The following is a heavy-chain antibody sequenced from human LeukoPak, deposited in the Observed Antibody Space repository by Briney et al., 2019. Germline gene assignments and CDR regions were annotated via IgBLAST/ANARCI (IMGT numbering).Heavy chain of an antibody. CDR3: AKNYDSSGYTTFAY. CDR2: IYYSGST. J-gene: IGHJ4*02. Sequence: SETLSLTCTVSGGSISSYYWSWIRQPPGKGLEWIGYIYYSGSTNYNPSLKSRVTISQDTSKNRFSLKLSSVTAADTAVYYCAKNYDSSGYTTFAYWGRGTLVTVSS. V-gene: IGHV4-59*01. CDR1: GGSISSYY. D-gene: IGHD3-22*01.